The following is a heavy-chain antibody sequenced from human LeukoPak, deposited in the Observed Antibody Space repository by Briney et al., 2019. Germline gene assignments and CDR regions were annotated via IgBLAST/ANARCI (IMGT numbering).Heavy chain of an antibody. D-gene: IGHD3-10*01. CDR2: IYTSGST. CDR1: GGSISSGSYH. J-gene: IGHJ4*02. Sequence: SETLPLTCTVSGGSISSGSYHWSWIRQPAGKGLEWIGRIYTSGSTNYNPSLKGRVTISVDTSKNQFSLKLSSVTAADTAVYYCARQYSGSYYIDGYFDYWGQGTLVTVSS. CDR3: ARQYSGSYYIDGYFDY. V-gene: IGHV4-61*02.